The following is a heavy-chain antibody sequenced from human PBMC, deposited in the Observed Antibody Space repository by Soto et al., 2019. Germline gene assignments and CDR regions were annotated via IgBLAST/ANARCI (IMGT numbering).Heavy chain of an antibody. CDR1: GGSISSGDYY. J-gene: IGHJ5*02. V-gene: IGHV4-30-4*01. CDR2: IYYSGRT. Sequence: SETLSLTCTVSGGSISSGDYYWSWIRQPPGKGLEWIGYIYYSGRTYSNPSLKSRVTISVDTSKNQFSLKLSSVTAADTAVYYCASRGYQLPANAFDPWGQGTRVTVSA. D-gene: IGHD2-2*01. CDR3: ASRGYQLPANAFDP.